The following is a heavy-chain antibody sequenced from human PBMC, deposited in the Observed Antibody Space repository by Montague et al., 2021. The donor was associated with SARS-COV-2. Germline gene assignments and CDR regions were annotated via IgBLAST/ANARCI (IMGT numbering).Heavy chain of an antibody. CDR1: GGSISSSSYY. J-gene: IGHJ6*02. V-gene: IGHV4-39*07. Sequence: SETLSLTCTVSGGSISSSSYYWGWIRQPPGKGLEWIGSIYYTGSTYYNPSLQSRVAISVDTSKNQFSLKLISVTAAATAVYYCARDTRIAMLVVVTRYGLDLWGQGTTVTVSS. CDR3: ARDTRIAMLVVVTRYGLDL. D-gene: IGHD3-22*01. CDR2: IYYTGST.